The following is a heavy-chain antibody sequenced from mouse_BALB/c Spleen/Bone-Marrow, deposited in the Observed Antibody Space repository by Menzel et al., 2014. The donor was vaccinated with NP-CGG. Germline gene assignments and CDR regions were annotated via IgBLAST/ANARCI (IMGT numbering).Heavy chain of an antibody. CDR2: INPSNGVN. D-gene: IGHD2-1*01. CDR3: SRGGNFDVMDY. J-gene: IGHJ4*01. V-gene: IGHV1S81*02. Sequence: QVQLQQPGAELVKPGASVKLSYKASGYTFTSYYMYWVKQRPGQGLEWIGGINPSNGVNNFNEKFKSKASLTVDKSSSTAYMQLSSLTSEDSAVYYCSRGGNFDVMDYWGQGTSVTVSS. CDR1: GYTFTSYY.